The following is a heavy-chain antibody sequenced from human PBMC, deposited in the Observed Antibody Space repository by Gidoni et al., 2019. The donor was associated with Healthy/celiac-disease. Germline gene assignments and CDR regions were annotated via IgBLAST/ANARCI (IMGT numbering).Heavy chain of an antibody. CDR3: TTEGGSSWYKY. V-gene: IGHV3-15*01. Sequence: EVQLVESGGGLVKPGGSLRLSCAASGFTFSNAWMSWVRQAPGKGLGWVGRIKSKTGGGTTDYAAPVKGRFTISRDDSKNTLYLQMNSLKTEDTAVYYCTTEGGSSWYKYWGQGTLVTVSS. CDR1: GFTFSNAW. J-gene: IGHJ4*02. CDR2: IKSKTGGGTT. D-gene: IGHD6-13*01.